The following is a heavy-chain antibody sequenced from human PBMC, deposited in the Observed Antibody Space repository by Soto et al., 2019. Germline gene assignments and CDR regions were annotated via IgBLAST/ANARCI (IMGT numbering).Heavy chain of an antibody. CDR2: INAGNGNT. Sequence: ASLKGSCQASGYTCTSYAMPWLLQAPGQRLEWMGWINAGNGNTKYSQKFQGRVTITRDTSASTAYMELSSLRSEDTAVYYCARDLYSSGWYYYYYGMDVWGQGTTVSVSS. D-gene: IGHD6-19*01. CDR3: ARDLYSSGWYYYYYGMDV. J-gene: IGHJ6*02. CDR1: GYTCTSYA. V-gene: IGHV1-3*01.